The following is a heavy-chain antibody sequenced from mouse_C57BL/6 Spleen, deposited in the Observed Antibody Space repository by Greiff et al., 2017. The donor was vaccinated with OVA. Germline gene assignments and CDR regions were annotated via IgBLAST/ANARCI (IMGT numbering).Heavy chain of an antibody. CDR1: GYSFTSYY. CDR2: IYPGSGNT. Sequence: VQLQQSGPELVKPGASLKISCKASGYSFTSYYIHWVKQRPGQGLEWIGWIYPGSGNTEYNEKFKGKATLTADISSSTAYMQLSSLTSEDSAVYYCARWDYGSTFYWYFDVWGTGTTVTVSS. V-gene: IGHV1-66*01. D-gene: IGHD1-1*01. J-gene: IGHJ1*03. CDR3: ARWDYGSTFYWYFDV.